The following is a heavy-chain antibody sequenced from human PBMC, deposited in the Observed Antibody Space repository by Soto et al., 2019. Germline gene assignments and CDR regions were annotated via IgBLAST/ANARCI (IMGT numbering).Heavy chain of an antibody. CDR1: DFILSDAW. CDR2: IKSKAHGGTT. V-gene: IGHV3-15*07. D-gene: IGHD3-10*01. Sequence: EVQLEESGGGLIKPGESLTLSCAASDFILSDAWMKWVRQAPGKGLEWVGRIKSKAHGGTTDYAAPLKGRFTILRDDSKNTLYLQMTRLQTEDPAMYYCASYRDITARRRDNYWGQGALVTVSS. CDR3: ASYRDITARRRDNY. J-gene: IGHJ4*02.